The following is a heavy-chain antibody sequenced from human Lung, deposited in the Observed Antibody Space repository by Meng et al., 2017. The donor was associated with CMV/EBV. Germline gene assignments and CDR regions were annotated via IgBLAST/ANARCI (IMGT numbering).Heavy chain of an antibody. J-gene: IGHJ2*01. CDR2: IFGGGKT. D-gene: IGHD3-16*01. V-gene: IGHV3-66*02. CDR3: ASFKHQLVGGIYWYLDL. Sequence: SXSGSGFIVNSNDMTWVRQAPGKGPEWVSGIFGGGKTYYADSVQGRFTISRDNSKNTLYLQMNALTAEDSALYYCASFKHQLVGGIYWYLDLWGPGTLVTVSS. CDR1: GFIVNSND.